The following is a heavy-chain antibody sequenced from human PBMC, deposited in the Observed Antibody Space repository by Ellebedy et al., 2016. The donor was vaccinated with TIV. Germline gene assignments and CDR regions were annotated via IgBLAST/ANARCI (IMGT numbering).Heavy chain of an antibody. Sequence: SDTLSLTXTVYGGSFSGYFWSWIRQSPGKGLEWLGYIYYIGSTNYNPSLKSRVTISVDTSKNQFSLKLRSVTAADTAVYYCARYSSSGWLNFDYWGQGTLVSVSS. CDR3: ARYSSSGWLNFDY. CDR1: GGSFSGYF. CDR2: IYYIGST. D-gene: IGHD6-19*01. J-gene: IGHJ4*02. V-gene: IGHV4-59*01.